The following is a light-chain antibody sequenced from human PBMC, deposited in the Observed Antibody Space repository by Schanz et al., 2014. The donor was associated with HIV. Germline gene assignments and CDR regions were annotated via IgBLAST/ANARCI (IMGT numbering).Light chain of an antibody. V-gene: IGLV2-18*02. CDR1: SSDVGAYDR. CDR2: EVK. CDR3: YSYAGSRV. Sequence: QSALTQPPSVSGSPGQSVTISCTGTSSDVGAYDRVSWYQQPPGTAPKLIVYEVKNRPSGVPGRFSGSKSGNTAYLTISGLQAEDEADYYCYSYAGSRVFGGGTKLTVL. J-gene: IGLJ3*02.